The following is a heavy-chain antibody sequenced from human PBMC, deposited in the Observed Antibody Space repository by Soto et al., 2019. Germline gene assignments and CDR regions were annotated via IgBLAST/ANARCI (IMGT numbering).Heavy chain of an antibody. D-gene: IGHD1-1*01. CDR1: GFSFSSYG. J-gene: IGHJ6*02. CDR3: AGALENPYFYYGLNV. Sequence: GGSLRLSCAASGFSFSSYGMEWVRLTPGKGLEWVAATTYDGGIKHYVDSVKGRFTISRDNSKNTLYPQMNSLRVEDTATYYCAGALENPYFYYGLNVWGQGTTVTVSS. CDR2: TTYDGGIK. V-gene: IGHV3-30*03.